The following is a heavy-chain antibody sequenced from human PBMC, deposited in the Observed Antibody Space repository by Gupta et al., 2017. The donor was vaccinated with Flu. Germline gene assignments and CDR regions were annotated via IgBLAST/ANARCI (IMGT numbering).Heavy chain of an antibody. CDR2: IYYSGST. CDR3: ASGRELLSDFDY. Sequence: WIRQPPGKGLEWIGSIYYSGSTYYNPSLKSRVTISVDTSKNQFSLKLSSVTAADTAVYYCASGRELLSDFDYWGQGTLVTVSS. V-gene: IGHV4-39*01. D-gene: IGHD1-7*01. J-gene: IGHJ4*02.